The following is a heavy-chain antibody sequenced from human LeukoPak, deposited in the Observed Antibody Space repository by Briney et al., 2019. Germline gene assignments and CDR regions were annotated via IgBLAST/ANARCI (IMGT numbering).Heavy chain of an antibody. CDR3: ARGWAYGPYFDY. D-gene: IGHD3-10*01. V-gene: IGHV4-61*01. CDR1: GGSVSVSSGSYY. CDR2: IYYTGST. Sequence: PSETLSLTCTVSGGSVSVSSGSYYWSWIRQPPGKGLEWIGYIYYTGSTNYNPSLKSRVTISSDTSKNQFSLKLSSVTAADTAVYYCARGWAYGPYFDYWGQGTLVTVSS. J-gene: IGHJ4*02.